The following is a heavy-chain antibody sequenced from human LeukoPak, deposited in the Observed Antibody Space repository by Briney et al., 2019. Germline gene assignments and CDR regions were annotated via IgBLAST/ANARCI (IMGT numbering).Heavy chain of an antibody. Sequence: PSQTLSLTCTVSGGSISSGDYYWSWIRQPPGKGLEWIGYIYYSGSTYYNPSLKSRVTISVDTSKNQFSLKLSSVTAADTAVYYCAIGGFGELGSRFDPWGLGTLVTVSS. CDR1: GGSISSGDYY. D-gene: IGHD3-10*01. V-gene: IGHV4-30-4*01. J-gene: IGHJ5*02. CDR3: AIGGFGELGSRFDP. CDR2: IYYSGST.